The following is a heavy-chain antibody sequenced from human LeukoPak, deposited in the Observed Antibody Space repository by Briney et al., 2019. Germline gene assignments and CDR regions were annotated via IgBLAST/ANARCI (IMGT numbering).Heavy chain of an antibody. Sequence: PSETLSLTCTVSGGSISSGGYYWSWIRQHPGKGLEWIGYIYYSGSTYYNPSLKSRVTISVDTSKNQFSLKLSSVTAADTAVYYCARADLDYYARSGSPPDGFDIWGQGTMVTVSS. D-gene: IGHD3-22*01. V-gene: IGHV4-31*03. CDR2: IYYSGST. CDR1: GGSISSGGYY. CDR3: ARADLDYYARSGSPPDGFDI. J-gene: IGHJ3*02.